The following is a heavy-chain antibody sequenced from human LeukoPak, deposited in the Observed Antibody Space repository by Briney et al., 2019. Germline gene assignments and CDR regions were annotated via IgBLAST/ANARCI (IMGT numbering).Heavy chain of an antibody. CDR2: THRSGDT. CDR1: GVSISSDNW. Sequence: SGTLSLTCAVYGVSISSDNWWTWVRQPPGKGLEWIGETHRSGDTKHNPSLNGRVTISMDNSKNQLSLNLISVTAADTAIYFCATRHHSRTYMVPLDSWGQGTLVTVSS. V-gene: IGHV4-4*02. D-gene: IGHD3-10*01. CDR3: ATRHHSRTYMVPLDS. J-gene: IGHJ4*02.